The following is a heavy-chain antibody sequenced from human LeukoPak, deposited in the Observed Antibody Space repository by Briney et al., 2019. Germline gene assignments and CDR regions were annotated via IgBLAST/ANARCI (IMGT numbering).Heavy chain of an antibody. CDR1: GFPFSSYL. CDR2: ISGDGTIK. V-gene: IGHV3-74*03. Sequence: GGSLRLSCEPSGFPFSSYLMLWVRQAPGKGLVWVSRISGDGTIKTYADFVRGRFIVSRDNTKNILYLQMNSLKVEDTATYFCSRSPFDYWGQGVLVTVSS. J-gene: IGHJ4*02. CDR3: SRSPFDY.